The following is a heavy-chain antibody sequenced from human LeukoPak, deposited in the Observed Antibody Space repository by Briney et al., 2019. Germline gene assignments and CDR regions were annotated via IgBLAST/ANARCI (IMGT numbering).Heavy chain of an antibody. J-gene: IGHJ4*02. D-gene: IGHD2-21*01. V-gene: IGHV4-30-2*01. Sequence: SETLSLTCAVSGGFISSGGYPWSWIRQPPGKGLEWIGYIYHSGSTYYNPSLKSRVTISVDRSKNQFSLNLTSVTAADTAVYYCARDPIRSSPGEFDYWGQGTLVTVSS. CDR1: GGFISSGGYP. CDR2: IYHSGST. CDR3: ARDPIRSSPGEFDY.